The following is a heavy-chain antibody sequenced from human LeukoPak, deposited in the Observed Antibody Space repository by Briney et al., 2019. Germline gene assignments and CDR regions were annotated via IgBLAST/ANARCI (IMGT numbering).Heavy chain of an antibody. V-gene: IGHV1-18*01. CDR1: GYTFTSYG. J-gene: IGHJ5*02. D-gene: IGHD3-10*01. CDR3: ARTVLLWFGDNWFGP. CDR2: ISAYNGNI. Sequence: ASVKVSCKASGYTFTSYGISWVRQAPGQGLEWMGWISAYNGNINYAQKLQGRVTMTTDTSTSTAYMELRSLRSDDTAVYYCARTVLLWFGDNWFGPWGQGTLVTVSS.